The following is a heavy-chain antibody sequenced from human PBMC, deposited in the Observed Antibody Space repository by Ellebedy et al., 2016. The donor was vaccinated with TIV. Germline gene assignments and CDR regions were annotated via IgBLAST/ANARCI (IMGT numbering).Heavy chain of an antibody. CDR2: ISSSSSYI. Sequence: GESLKISCAASGFTFSSYSMNWVRQAPGKGLEWVSSISSSSSYIYYADSVKGRFTISRDNAKNSLYLQMNSLRAEDTAVYYCARDRGYCSGGSCSEFDYWGQGTLVTVSS. CDR3: ARDRGYCSGGSCSEFDY. CDR1: GFTFSSYS. J-gene: IGHJ4*02. D-gene: IGHD2-15*01. V-gene: IGHV3-21*01.